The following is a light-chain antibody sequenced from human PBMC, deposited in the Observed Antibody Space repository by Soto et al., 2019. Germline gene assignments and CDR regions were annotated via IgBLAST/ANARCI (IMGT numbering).Light chain of an antibody. CDR2: DAS. CDR1: QTVGRY. V-gene: IGKV3-11*01. Sequence: EIVLTQSPATLSLSPGDRVTLSCRASQTVGRYLSWYQHSPGHGPRLLVYDASNRDTGIPARFSGSGSETDFTLTISSLEPEDCAVYYWQQSLHLPITFGQGTRLEIK. CDR3: QQSLHLPIT. J-gene: IGKJ5*01.